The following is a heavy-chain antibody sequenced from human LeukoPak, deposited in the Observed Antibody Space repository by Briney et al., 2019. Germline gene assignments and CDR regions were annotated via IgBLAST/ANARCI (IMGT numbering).Heavy chain of an antibody. CDR1: GGSISSYY. D-gene: IGHD3-22*01. CDR2: IYYSGST. J-gene: IGHJ4*02. CDR3: ARDRGGYDSSGYYLAY. V-gene: IGHV4-59*01. Sequence: PSETLSLTCTASGGSISSYYWSWIRQPPGKGLEWIGYIYYSGSTNYNPSLKSRVTISVDTSKNQFSLKLSSVTAADTAVYYCARDRGGYDSSGYYLAYWGQGTLVTVSS.